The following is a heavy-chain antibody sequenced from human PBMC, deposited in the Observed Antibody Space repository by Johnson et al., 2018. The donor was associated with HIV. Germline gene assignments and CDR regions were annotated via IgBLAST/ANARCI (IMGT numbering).Heavy chain of an antibody. V-gene: IGHV3-74*03. Sequence: MLLVESGGGAVQPGGSLRLSCAASGFAFRTYWMVWVRQVPGKRPVWVARIYNDGSRTTYADSVRGRFTISRDNAKYTVDLQMNSLRVEDTAVYYCAKVDCGGDTCAGYDPFDLWGQGTLVTVSS. CDR1: GFAFRTYW. J-gene: IGHJ3*01. D-gene: IGHD2-21*01. CDR2: IYNDGSRT. CDR3: AKVDCGGDTCAGYDPFDL.